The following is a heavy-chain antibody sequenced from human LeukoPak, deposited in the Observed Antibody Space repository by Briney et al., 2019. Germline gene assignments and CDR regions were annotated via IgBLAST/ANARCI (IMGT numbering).Heavy chain of an antibody. CDR3: ARHQGGYYYYYYMDV. V-gene: IGHV4-38-2*01. CDR1: GYSISSGYY. J-gene: IGHJ6*03. Sequence: SETLSLTCAVSGYSISSGYYWGWIRQPPGKGLEWIGSIYHSGSTYYNPSLKSRVTISVDTSKNQFSLKLSSVTAAGTAVYYCARHQGGYYYYYYMDVWGKGTTVTVSS. CDR2: IYHSGST. D-gene: IGHD3-16*01.